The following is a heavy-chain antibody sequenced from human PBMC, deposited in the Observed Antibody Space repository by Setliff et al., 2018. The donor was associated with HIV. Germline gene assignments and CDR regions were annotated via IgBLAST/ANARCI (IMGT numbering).Heavy chain of an antibody. D-gene: IGHD6-19*01. CDR3: ARDGGPGSGWGDYSYYLSMDV. J-gene: IGHJ6*03. CDR2: ISAGNGNT. CDR1: GYNFGSYF. V-gene: IGHV1-3*01. Sequence: GASVKVSCKASGYNFGSYFMHWVRQAPGKGLEWMGWISAGNGNTEYSQTFQDRVTITRDTSASTVYMELGSLRSEDTAIYYCARDGGPGSGWGDYSYYLSMDVWGKGTTVTVSS.